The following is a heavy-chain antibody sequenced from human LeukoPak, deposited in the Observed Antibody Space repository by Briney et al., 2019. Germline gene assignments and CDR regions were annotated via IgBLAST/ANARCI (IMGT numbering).Heavy chain of an antibody. Sequence: GGSLRLSCAASGFTFSSYEMNWVRQTPGKGLEWVSSISSSSSYIYYADSVKGRFTISRDNAKNSLYLQMNSLRAEDTAVYYCASPYCSSTSCYYHAFDIWGQGTMVTVSS. V-gene: IGHV3-21*01. CDR3: ASPYCSSTSCYYHAFDI. D-gene: IGHD2-2*01. J-gene: IGHJ3*02. CDR2: ISSSSSYI. CDR1: GFTFSSYE.